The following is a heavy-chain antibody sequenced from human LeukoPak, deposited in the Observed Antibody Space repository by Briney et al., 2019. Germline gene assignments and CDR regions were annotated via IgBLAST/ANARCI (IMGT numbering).Heavy chain of an antibody. CDR3: ARGAWELLQLHFDY. D-gene: IGHD1-26*01. CDR2: VNPNSGGT. CDR1: GYTFTVYY. V-gene: IGHV1-2*04. J-gene: IGHJ4*02. Sequence: ASVKVSCKASGYTFTVYYMHWVRQAPGQGLEWMGWVNPNSGGTNYAQKFQGWVTMTRDTSISTAYMELSRLRSDDTAVYYCARGAWELLQLHFDYWGQGTLVTVSS.